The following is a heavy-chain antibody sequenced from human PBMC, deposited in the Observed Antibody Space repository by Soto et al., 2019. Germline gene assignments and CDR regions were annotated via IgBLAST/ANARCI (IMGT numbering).Heavy chain of an antibody. CDR3: AKGGRQWLVTSDFNY. CDR2: INSNGGTT. Sequence: GGSLKLSCAASGGPFCSCAMHWLRQAPEKGQEYVSAINSNGGTTYYADSVKDRFTISRDSSKNTVSLEMTSLRAEDTPVYYCAKGGRQWLVTSDFNYWGQGALVTVSS. V-gene: IGHV3-64*04. CDR1: GGPFCSCA. J-gene: IGHJ4*02. D-gene: IGHD6-19*01.